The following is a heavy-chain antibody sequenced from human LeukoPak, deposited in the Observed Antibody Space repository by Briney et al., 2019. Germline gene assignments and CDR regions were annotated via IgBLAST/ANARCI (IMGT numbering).Heavy chain of an antibody. V-gene: IGHV3-30*02. CDR2: IRYDGSNK. CDR1: GFTFSSYG. J-gene: IGHJ6*03. Sequence: PGGSLRLSCAASGFTFSSYGMHWVRQAPGKGLEWVAFIRYDGSNKYYADSVKGRFTISRDNSKNTLYLQMNSLRAEDTAVYYCAKPLPKSGYYGYYYMDVWGEGTTVTVSS. D-gene: IGHD3-3*01. CDR3: AKPLPKSGYYGYYYMDV.